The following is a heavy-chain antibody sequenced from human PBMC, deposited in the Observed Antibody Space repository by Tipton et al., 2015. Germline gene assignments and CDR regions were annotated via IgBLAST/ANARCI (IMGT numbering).Heavy chain of an antibody. CDR1: GASISSTSYY. Sequence: TLSLTCTVSGASISSTSYYWGWIRQPPGKGLEWIGIIYDSGSTYYNPSLKSRVTISVDTSKNQFSLRVRSVTAADTAVYYCACQDYDILTRDYQTVDYWGQGTLVTVSS. CDR2: IYDSGST. V-gene: IGHV4-39*07. J-gene: IGHJ4*02. CDR3: ACQDYDILTRDYQTVDY. D-gene: IGHD3-9*01.